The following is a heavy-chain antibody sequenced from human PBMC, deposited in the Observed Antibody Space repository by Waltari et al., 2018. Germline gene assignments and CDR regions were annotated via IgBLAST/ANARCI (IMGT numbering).Heavy chain of an antibody. CDR3: ATALGDRSSASRAFDI. J-gene: IGHJ3*02. V-gene: IGHV1-69-2*01. D-gene: IGHD3-10*01. CDR1: GYTFTDYY. CDR2: VDPEDGET. Sequence: EVQLLQSGTELKKPGTTVKISCRVSGYTFTDYYIPWVQQAPGKGPHWMGLVDPEDGETIYAEKFQGRATITADTSTDTAYMELSSLRSEDTAVYYCATALGDRSSASRAFDIWGLGTMITVSS.